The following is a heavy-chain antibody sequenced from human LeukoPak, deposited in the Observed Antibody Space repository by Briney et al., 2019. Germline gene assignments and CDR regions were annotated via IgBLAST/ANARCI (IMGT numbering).Heavy chain of an antibody. CDR3: ARDNYCTNGVCLYYFDY. J-gene: IGHJ4*02. Sequence: SVKVSCKASGGTFSSYAISWVRQAPGQGLEWMGGIIPIFGTANYAQKFQGRVTMTRDTSTSTVYMELSSLRSEDTAVYYCARDNYCTNGVCLYYFDYWGQGTLVTVSS. D-gene: IGHD2-8*01. V-gene: IGHV1-69*05. CDR2: IIPIFGTA. CDR1: GGTFSSYA.